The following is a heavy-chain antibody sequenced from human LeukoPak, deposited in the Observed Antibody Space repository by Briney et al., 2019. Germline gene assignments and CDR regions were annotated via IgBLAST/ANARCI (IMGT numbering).Heavy chain of an antibody. Sequence: SQTLSLTCAIPGDSVSSNSAAWTWIRQSPSRGLEWLGRTYYRSKWYNDYAVSVKSRITINPDTSKNQFSLQLNSVTPEDTAVYYCARGVGTAMVGTWGQGTLVTVSS. CDR1: GDSVSSNSAA. J-gene: IGHJ5*02. CDR3: ARGVGTAMVGT. CDR2: TYYRSKWYN. D-gene: IGHD5-18*01. V-gene: IGHV6-1*01.